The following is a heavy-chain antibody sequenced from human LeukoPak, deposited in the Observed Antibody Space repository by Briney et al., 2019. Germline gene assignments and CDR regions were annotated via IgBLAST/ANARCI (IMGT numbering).Heavy chain of an antibody. V-gene: IGHV3-30*18. D-gene: IGHD6-6*01. Sequence: GGSLRLSCAASGFTFSSCGMHWVRQAPGKGLEWVALISYDGSNKYSADSVKGRFTISRDNSKNTLYLQMNNLRAVDTAIYYCAKTGLYSSSSRGYFDYWGQGTLVTVSS. CDR3: AKTGLYSSSSRGYFDY. J-gene: IGHJ4*02. CDR1: GFTFSSCG. CDR2: ISYDGSNK.